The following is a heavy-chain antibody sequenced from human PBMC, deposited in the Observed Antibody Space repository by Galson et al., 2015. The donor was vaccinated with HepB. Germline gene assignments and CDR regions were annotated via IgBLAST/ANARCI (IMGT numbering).Heavy chain of an antibody. J-gene: IGHJ6*02. V-gene: IGHV3-21*01. D-gene: IGHD3-3*01. Sequence: SLRLSCAASGFTFSSYAMHWVRPAPGKGLEWVSSISSSSSYIYYADSVKGRFTISRDNAKNSLYLQMNSLRAEDTAVYYCARDNTLRFSVKGYDYGMDVWGQGTTVTVSS. CDR2: ISSSSSYI. CDR3: ARDNTLRFSVKGYDYGMDV. CDR1: GFTFSSYA.